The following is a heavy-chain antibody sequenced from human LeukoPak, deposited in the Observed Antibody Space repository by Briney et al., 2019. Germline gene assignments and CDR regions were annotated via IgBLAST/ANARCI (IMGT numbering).Heavy chain of an antibody. CDR1: GFPVSSNC. J-gene: IGHJ6*02. D-gene: IGHD3-10*01. CDR3: ARERIYYGSGRDLTDARLYYYYGMDV. V-gene: IGHV3-53*01. Sequence: SGGSLRLSCAASGFPVSSNCMTWVRQAPGKGLEWVSLIYGDGSTYYADSVKGRFTISRDNSKNTLYLQMNSLRADDTAVYYCARERIYYGSGRDLTDARLYYYYGMDVWGRGTTVTVSS. CDR2: IYGDGST.